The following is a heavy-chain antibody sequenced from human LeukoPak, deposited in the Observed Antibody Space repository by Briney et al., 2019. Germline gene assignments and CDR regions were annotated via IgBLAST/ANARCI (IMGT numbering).Heavy chain of an antibody. CDR1: GGTFSSYA. Sequence: ASVKVSCKASGGTFSSYAISWVRQAPGQGLEWMGGIIPIFGTANYAQKFQGRVTITTDESTSTAYMELSSLRSEDTAVYYCARARKQDDKFYRGYYYMDVWGKGTTVIVSS. CDR3: ARARKQDDKFYRGYYYMDV. D-gene: IGHD1/OR15-1a*01. V-gene: IGHV1-69*05. CDR2: IIPIFGTA. J-gene: IGHJ6*03.